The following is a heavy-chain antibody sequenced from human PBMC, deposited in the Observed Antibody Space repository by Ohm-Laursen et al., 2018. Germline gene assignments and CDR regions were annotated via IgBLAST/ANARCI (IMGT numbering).Heavy chain of an antibody. J-gene: IGHJ4*02. D-gene: IGHD2-15*01. CDR2: ISYEGSNK. Sequence: SLRLSCTASGFMFSSYGMLWVRQAPGKGLEWVAGISYEGSNKYSADSVKGRFTISRDNSKNTLYLQMNSLRAEDTAVYYCAKVPGYCSGGSCHDYWGQGTLVTVSS. V-gene: IGHV3-30*18. CDR3: AKVPGYCSGGSCHDY. CDR1: GFMFSSYG.